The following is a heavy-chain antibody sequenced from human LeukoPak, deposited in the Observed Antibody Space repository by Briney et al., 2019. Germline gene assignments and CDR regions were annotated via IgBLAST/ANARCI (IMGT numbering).Heavy chain of an antibody. V-gene: IGHV1-69*11. CDR3: AREGWFGLFDY. Sequence: SVKVSCKASGGVSWVRQAPGQGLEWMGSIIPFLGTTNYAQKFQGRVTITADEPTRTAYMELSSLRSEDTAVYYCAREGWFGLFDYWGQGTLVTVSS. CDR1: GG. CDR2: IIPFLGTT. J-gene: IGHJ4*02. D-gene: IGHD3-10*01.